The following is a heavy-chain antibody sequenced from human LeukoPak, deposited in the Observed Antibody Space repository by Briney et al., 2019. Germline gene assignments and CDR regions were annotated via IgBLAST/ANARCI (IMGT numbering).Heavy chain of an antibody. V-gene: IGHV3-23*01. CDR3: AKDASVSALDY. Sequence: PGGSLRLSCAGSGFTFSTYAMSWVRQAPGKGLEWVSAISGGEGSTYYADSVKGRFTISRDNSRNTLYLQMNSLRAEDTAVYYCAKDASVSALDYWGQGTLVTVSS. CDR2: ISGGEGST. CDR1: GFTFSTYA. D-gene: IGHD2-8*01. J-gene: IGHJ4*02.